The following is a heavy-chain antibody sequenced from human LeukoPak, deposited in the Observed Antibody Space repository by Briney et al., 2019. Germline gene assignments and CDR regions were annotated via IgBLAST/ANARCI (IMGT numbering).Heavy chain of an antibody. D-gene: IGHD3-10*01. CDR2: INHRGST. V-gene: IGHV4-34*01. CDR3: ARHVGFRENDAFDI. CDR1: GGSFSGYF. J-gene: IGHJ3*02. Sequence: SETLSLTCAVYGGSFSGYFWSWIRQPPGKGLEWIGEINHRGSTNYNPSLRSRVAISVDTSKNQLSLKLNSVTAADTAVYYCARHVGFRENDAFDIWGQGTKVTVSS.